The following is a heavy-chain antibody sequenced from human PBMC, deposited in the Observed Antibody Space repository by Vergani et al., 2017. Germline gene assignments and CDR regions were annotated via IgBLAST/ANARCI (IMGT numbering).Heavy chain of an antibody. D-gene: IGHD6-13*01. CDR2: IFYSGST. CDR3: AREAPGPEGAAAGTVYYYDGMDV. Sequence: QVQLQESGPGLVTPSETLSLPCTVSGGSISSYYRSLIRQPPGQGLEWIGYIFYSGSTNYNPSLKSRVTISVDTSKNQSSLKLSSVTAADTAVYYCAREAPGPEGAAAGTVYYYDGMDVGGEGTTVTVSS. J-gene: IGHJ6*04. CDR1: GGSISSYY. V-gene: IGHV4-59*01.